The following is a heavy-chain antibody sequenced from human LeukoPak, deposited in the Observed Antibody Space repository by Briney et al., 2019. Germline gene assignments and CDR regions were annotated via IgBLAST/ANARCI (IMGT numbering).Heavy chain of an antibody. CDR1: GDSISGDY. J-gene: IGHJ3*02. CDR2: FHHTAGT. V-gene: IGHV4-59*08. Sequence: SETLSLTCTVSGDSISGDYWSWIRQSPGKGLEWIGYFHHTAGTRYNPSLQSRVTISIGTSRNHFSLKLNSLSAADTAAYFCARLLDYDSSGDPDTFDIWGQGTVVTVSS. CDR3: ARLLDYDSSGDPDTFDI. D-gene: IGHD3-22*01.